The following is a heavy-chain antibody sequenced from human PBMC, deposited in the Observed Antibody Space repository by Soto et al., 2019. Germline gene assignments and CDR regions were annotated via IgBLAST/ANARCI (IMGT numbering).Heavy chain of an antibody. V-gene: IGHV3-7*01. CDR1: GFTFSNYW. J-gene: IGHJ4*02. D-gene: IGHD5-12*01. CDR2: IKKDGSEK. Sequence: WGSLRLSCAASGFTFSNYWLTFVRHSAGKGLEWVANIKKDGSEKYYGGSVVGRFTVSRDNAENSLYLQMNSLRADDTAVYYCARLNLTSTITSLEYWGQGTRVTVSS. CDR3: ARLNLTSTITSLEY.